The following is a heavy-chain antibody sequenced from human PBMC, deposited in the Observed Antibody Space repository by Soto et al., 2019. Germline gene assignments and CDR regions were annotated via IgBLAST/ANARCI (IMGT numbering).Heavy chain of an antibody. Sequence: PSETLSLTCTVSGGSISSGGYYWSWIRQHPGKGLEWIGYIYYSGSTYYNPSLKSRVTISVDTSKNQFSLKLSSVTAADTAVYYGATDPGPRWSAMDVWGQGTMVTVSS. CDR3: ATDPGPRWSAMDV. CDR2: IYYSGST. CDR1: GGSISSGGYY. D-gene: IGHD2-8*01. J-gene: IGHJ6*02. V-gene: IGHV4-31*03.